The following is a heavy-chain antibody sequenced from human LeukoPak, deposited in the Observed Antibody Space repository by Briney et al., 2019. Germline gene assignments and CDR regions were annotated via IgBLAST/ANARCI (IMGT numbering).Heavy chain of an antibody. Sequence: GGSLRLSCAASGFNVSSNYMTWVRQAPGKGLEWVANINQDGSAEYYVASVKGRFTISRDNGMNSLFLHMNSLRAEDTALYYCARVPSTVRADYWGQGTLVTVSS. CDR1: GFNVSSNY. CDR3: ARVPSTVRADY. D-gene: IGHD4-17*01. J-gene: IGHJ4*02. V-gene: IGHV3-7*04. CDR2: INQDGSAE.